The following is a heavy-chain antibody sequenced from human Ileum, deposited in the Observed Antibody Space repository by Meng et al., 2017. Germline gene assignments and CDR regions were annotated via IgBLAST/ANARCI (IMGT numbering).Heavy chain of an antibody. J-gene: IGHJ3*02. CDR3: AKDQWFGDLWIHGAFDI. D-gene: IGHD3-10*01. V-gene: IGHV3-23*01. Sequence: GESLKISCAASGFTFSSYAMSWVRQAPGKGLEWVSAISGSGGSTYYADSVKGRFTISRDNSKNTLYLQMNSLRAEDTAVYYCAKDQWFGDLWIHGAFDIWGKG. CDR1: GFTFSSYA. CDR2: ISGSGGST.